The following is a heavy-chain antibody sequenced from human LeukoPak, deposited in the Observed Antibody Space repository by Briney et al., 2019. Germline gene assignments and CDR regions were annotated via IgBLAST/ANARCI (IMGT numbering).Heavy chain of an antibody. J-gene: IGHJ6*02. D-gene: IGHD4-17*01. Sequence: TGGSLRLSCVASGFTFSSYWMHWVRQVPGKGLVWVSRINGGGRSITYADSVKGRFTISRDNAKNTLYLQMNSLRAEDTALYYCARTPVTTPYYSYAMDVWGQGTTVTVSS. CDR2: INGGGRSI. CDR1: GFTFSSYW. V-gene: IGHV3-74*01. CDR3: ARTPVTTPYYSYAMDV.